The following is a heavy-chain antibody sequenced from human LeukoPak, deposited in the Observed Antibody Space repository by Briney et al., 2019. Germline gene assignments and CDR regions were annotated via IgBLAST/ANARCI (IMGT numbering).Heavy chain of an antibody. CDR1: GYTFIAYY. D-gene: IGHD3-10*01. CDR2: INPSSGGT. CDR3: ARDFAHYYGSGSYKYFQH. J-gene: IGHJ1*01. Sequence: GASVKVSCRASGYTFIAYYMHWVRQAPGQGLEWMGWINPSSGGTNYAQKLQGRVTMTTDTSTSTAYMELRSLRSDDTAVYYCARDFAHYYGSGSYKYFQHWGQGTLVTVSS. V-gene: IGHV1-2*02.